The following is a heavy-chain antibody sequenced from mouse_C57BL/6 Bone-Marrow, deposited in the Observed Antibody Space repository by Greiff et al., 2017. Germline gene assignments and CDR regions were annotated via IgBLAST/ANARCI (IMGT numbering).Heavy chain of an antibody. D-gene: IGHD4-1*01. CDR1: GYTFTSYW. Sequence: QVQLKQSGAELVKPGASVKLSCKASGYTFTSYWMHWVKQRPGQGLEWIGMIHPNSGSTNYNEKFKSKATLTVDKSSSTAYMQLSSLTSEDSAVYYCARELTGTYYFDYWGQGTTLTVSS. J-gene: IGHJ2*01. CDR3: ARELTGTYYFDY. V-gene: IGHV1-64*01. CDR2: IHPNSGST.